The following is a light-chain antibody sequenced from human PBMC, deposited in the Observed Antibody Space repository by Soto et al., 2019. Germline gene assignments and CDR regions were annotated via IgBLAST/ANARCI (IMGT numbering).Light chain of an antibody. J-gene: IGKJ5*01. CDR1: QSVSNSH. Sequence: EIVLTQSPGTLSLSPGERATLSCRASQSVSNSHLAWHQQKPGQAPRLLIFGVSSRAAGIPDRFSGSGSGTDFTLTISRLEPEDYAVYYCQQRHMWPITFGQGTRLEIK. V-gene: IGKV3-20*01. CDR3: QQRHMWPIT. CDR2: GVS.